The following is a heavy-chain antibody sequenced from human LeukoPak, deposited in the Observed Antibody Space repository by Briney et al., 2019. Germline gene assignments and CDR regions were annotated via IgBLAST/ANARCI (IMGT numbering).Heavy chain of an antibody. D-gene: IGHD3-22*01. Sequence: GESLKISFKGSGXSFTTYCIAWLRQMPGKGLEWMGIIYPGDSNTRYSPSFQGQVIISADKSISTAYLQWSSLEASDTAMYYCAVYYYDNSGYLPFDYWGQGTLVTVSS. CDR1: GXSFTTYC. CDR3: AVYYYDNSGYLPFDY. V-gene: IGHV5-51*01. CDR2: IYPGDSNT. J-gene: IGHJ4*02.